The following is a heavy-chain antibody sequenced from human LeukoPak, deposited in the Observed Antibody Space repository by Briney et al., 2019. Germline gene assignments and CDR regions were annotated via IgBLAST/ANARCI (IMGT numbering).Heavy chain of an antibody. Sequence: GGSLRLSCAASGFTFDDYAMHWVRQAPGKGLEWVSGISWNSGSIGYANSVKGRFTISRDNAKNSLYLQMNSLRAEDTALYYCAKVSGGNSGSLDYWGQGTLVTVSS. V-gene: IGHV3-9*01. D-gene: IGHD4-23*01. CDR3: AKVSGGNSGSLDY. CDR2: ISWNSGSI. J-gene: IGHJ4*02. CDR1: GFTFDDYA.